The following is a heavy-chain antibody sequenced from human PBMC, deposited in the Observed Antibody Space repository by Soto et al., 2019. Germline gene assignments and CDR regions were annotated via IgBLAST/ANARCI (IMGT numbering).Heavy chain of an antibody. CDR3: ARSGLYYYDSSGYYHLPDMNFDY. J-gene: IGHJ4*02. CDR1: GGSFSGYY. CDR2: INHSGST. V-gene: IGHV4-34*01. Sequence: QVQVQQWGAGLLKPSETLSLTCAVYGGSFSGYYWSWIRQPPGKGLEWIGEINHSGSTNYNPSLKGRVTISVDTSKNQFSLKLTSVTAADTAVYYCARSGLYYYDSSGYYHLPDMNFDYWGQGTLVTVSS. D-gene: IGHD3-22*01.